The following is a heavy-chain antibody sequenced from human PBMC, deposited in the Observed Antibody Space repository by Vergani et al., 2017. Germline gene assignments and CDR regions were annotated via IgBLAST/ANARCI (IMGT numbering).Heavy chain of an antibody. Sequence: EVQLVQSGAEVKKPGESLKISCQISGHSFTNYWIGWVRQMPGKGLEWMGIIHPADSDTRYSPSFQGQVTIPVDKSISTAYLQRSSLRASDSAMYYCARLYGRDSSGSKYFDYWGQGTLVTVSS. CDR2: IHPADSDT. V-gene: IGHV5-51*01. D-gene: IGHD3-22*01. CDR1: GHSFTNYW. J-gene: IGHJ4*02. CDR3: ARLYGRDSSGSKYFDY.